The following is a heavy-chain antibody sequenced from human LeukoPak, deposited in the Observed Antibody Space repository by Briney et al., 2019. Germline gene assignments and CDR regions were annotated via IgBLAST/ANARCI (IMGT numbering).Heavy chain of an antibody. D-gene: IGHD4-23*01. J-gene: IGHJ3*01. V-gene: IGHV4-39*07. CDR2: IYYSGST. CDR3: AGLAVGGTLL. CDR1: GGSLSGSTYY. Sequence: SETLSLTCTVSGGSLSGSTYYWGWIRQPPGKGLEWIGTIYYSGSTFYNPSLRSRVTISVDTSKNQFSLKLSSVTAADTAVYYCAGLAVGGTLLWGQGTMVTVSS.